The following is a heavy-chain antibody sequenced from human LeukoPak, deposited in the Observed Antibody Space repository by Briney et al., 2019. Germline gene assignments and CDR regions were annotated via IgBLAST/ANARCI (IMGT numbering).Heavy chain of an antibody. CDR2: VDSTGVYT. D-gene: IGHD2-15*01. CDR1: GSTSSSYS. CDR3: ASGSAGGRPYYFDY. Sequence: GGSLRLSCAASGSTSSSYSMNWVRQAPGKGLEWIAAVDSTGVYTWYADSVKGRFIISRDNSVNTLYLRMNSLTAADTAMYYCASGSAGGRPYYFDYWGQGSLVTVSS. J-gene: IGHJ4*02. V-gene: IGHV3-23*01.